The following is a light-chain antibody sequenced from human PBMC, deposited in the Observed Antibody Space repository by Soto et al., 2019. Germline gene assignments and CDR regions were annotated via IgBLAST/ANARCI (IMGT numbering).Light chain of an antibody. J-gene: IGKJ1*01. V-gene: IGKV1-5*01. CDR2: DGF. CDR3: QQYHTSWT. Sequence: DIQMTQSPSTLSASVGDRVTITCRASQSISRWLAWYQQKPGKAPNLLIHDGFSLESGVPSRFSGSGSGTGFTLTITSLQPDDFATYYCQQYHTSWTFGQGTKVDIK. CDR1: QSISRW.